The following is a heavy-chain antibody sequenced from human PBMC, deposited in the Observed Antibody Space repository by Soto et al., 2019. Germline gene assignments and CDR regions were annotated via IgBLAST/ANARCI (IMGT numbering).Heavy chain of an antibody. Sequence: QVQLVESGGGVVQPGRSLRLSCAASRFTFSSYAMHWVRQAPGKGLEWVAVISYDGSNKYYADSVKGRFTISRDNSKNTLYLQMNSLRAEDTAVYYCARDRYDIVVVVAARDWGQGTLVTVSS. D-gene: IGHD2-15*01. CDR2: ISYDGSNK. CDR3: ARDRYDIVVVVAARD. CDR1: RFTFSSYA. J-gene: IGHJ4*02. V-gene: IGHV3-30-3*01.